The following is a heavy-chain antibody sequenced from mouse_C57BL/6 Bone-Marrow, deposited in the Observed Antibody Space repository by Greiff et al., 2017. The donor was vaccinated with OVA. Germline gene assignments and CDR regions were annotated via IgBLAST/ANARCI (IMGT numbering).Heavy chain of an antibody. CDR1: GYTFTDYY. J-gene: IGHJ2*01. CDR3: EFTTVVAGDFDY. D-gene: IGHD1-1*01. CDR2: IYPGSGNT. Sequence: VKLMESGAELVRPGASVKLSCKASGYTFTDYYINWVKQRPGQGLEWIARIYPGSGNTYYNEKFKGKATLTAEKSSSTAYMQLSSLTSEDSAVYFCEFTTVVAGDFDYWGQGTTLTVSS. V-gene: IGHV1-76*01.